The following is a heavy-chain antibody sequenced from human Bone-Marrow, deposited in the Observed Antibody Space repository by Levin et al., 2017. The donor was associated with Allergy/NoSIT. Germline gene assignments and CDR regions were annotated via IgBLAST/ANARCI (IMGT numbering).Heavy chain of an antibody. CDR2: ISAYNGNT. CDR1: GYTFTSYG. CDR3: ARDGSRLRWDSIAVAGTSFDY. Sequence: ASVKVSCKASGYTFTSYGISWVRQAPGQGLEWMGWISAYNGNTNYAQKLQGRVTMTTDTSTSTAYMELRSLRSDDTAVYYCARDGSRLRWDSIAVAGTSFDYWGQGTLVTVSS. D-gene: IGHD6-19*01. J-gene: IGHJ4*02. V-gene: IGHV1-18*01.